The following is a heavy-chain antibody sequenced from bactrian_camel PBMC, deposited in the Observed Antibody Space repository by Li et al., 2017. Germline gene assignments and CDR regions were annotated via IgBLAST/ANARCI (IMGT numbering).Heavy chain of an antibody. J-gene: IGHJ6*01. CDR2: IYPDNRQI. CDR3: AATTVKYEPQRDAFSRLSDFGY. Sequence: HVQLVESGGGLVQPGGSLRLSCAASGFTFSSHWMYWVRQAPGKGLEWVSTIYPDNRQIYYSDSVKGRFTISKDSDKNPLYLQMNSLKPEDTAMYYCAATTVKYEPQRDAFSRLSDFGYWGEGTQVTVS. V-gene: IGHV3S6*01. D-gene: IGHD1*01. CDR1: GFTFSSHW.